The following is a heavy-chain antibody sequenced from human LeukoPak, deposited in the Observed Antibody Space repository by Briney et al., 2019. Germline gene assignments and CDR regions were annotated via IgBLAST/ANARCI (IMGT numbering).Heavy chain of an antibody. D-gene: IGHD1-26*01. V-gene: IGHV4-59*08. J-gene: IGHJ6*02. Sequence: SETLSLTCTGSGGSISSYYWSWIRQPPGKGLEWIGYIYYSGSTNYNPSLKSRVTISVDTSKNQYSLKLSSVTAADTAVYYCARSQWELLTSYYYYYGMDVWGQGTTVTVSS. CDR3: ARSQWELLTSYYYYYGMDV. CDR1: GGSISSYY. CDR2: IYYSGST.